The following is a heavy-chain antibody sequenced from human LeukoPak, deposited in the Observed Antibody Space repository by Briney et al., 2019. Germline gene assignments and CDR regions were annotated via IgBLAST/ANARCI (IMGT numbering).Heavy chain of an antibody. V-gene: IGHV3-23*01. J-gene: IGHJ4*02. Sequence: PGGSLRLSCAASGFIFSSYAMSWVRQAPGKGLEWISAISVSDTTYDADSVKGRRTISRDNSKNTLYLQMNSLRAEDTAVYYCALSGGSNWYGLECWGQGTLVTVSS. CDR3: ALSGGSNWYGLEC. CDR1: GFIFSSYA. D-gene: IGHD6-13*01. CDR2: ISVSDTT.